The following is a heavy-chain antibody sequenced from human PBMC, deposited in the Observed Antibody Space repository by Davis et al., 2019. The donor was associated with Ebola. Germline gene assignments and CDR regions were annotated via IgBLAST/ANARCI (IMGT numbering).Heavy chain of an antibody. V-gene: IGHV1-8*01. CDR3: ARDLGAAAGTGGDY. Sequence: AASVKVSCKASGYTFINYDINWVRQATGQGLEWMGWMNPNSGSTGYAQKSQGRVTITADKSTSTAYMELSSLRSEDTAVYYCARDLGAAAGTGGDYWGQGTLVTVSS. CDR1: GYTFINYD. J-gene: IGHJ4*02. CDR2: MNPNSGST. D-gene: IGHD6-13*01.